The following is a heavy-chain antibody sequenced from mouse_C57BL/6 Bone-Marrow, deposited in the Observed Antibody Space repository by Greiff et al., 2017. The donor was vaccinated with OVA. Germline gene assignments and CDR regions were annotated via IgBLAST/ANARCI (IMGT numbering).Heavy chain of an antibody. CDR1: GISITTGNYR. CDR3: ARPDGYAWFAY. CDR2: IYYSGTI. J-gene: IGHJ3*01. D-gene: IGHD2-2*01. V-gene: IGHV3-5*01. Sequence: EVKVVESGPGLVKPSQTVFLTCTVTGISITTGNYRWSWIRQFPGNTLEWIGYIYYSGTITYNPSLTSRTTITRDTPKNQVFLEMNSLTAEDTATYYCARPDGYAWFAYWGQGTLVTVSA.